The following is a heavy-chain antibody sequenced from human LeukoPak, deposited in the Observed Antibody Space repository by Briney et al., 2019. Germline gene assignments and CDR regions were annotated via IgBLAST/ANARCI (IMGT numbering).Heavy chain of an antibody. CDR1: TGYMSTYY. CDR3: ARAFSAWPHAFDI. D-gene: IGHD6-19*01. J-gene: IGHJ3*02. V-gene: IGHV4-59*01. Sequence: PSQTLSLTCTVSTGYMSTYYWGWVRQPPGKVLEWIGYISYSGSTTYHPSLNSRVTISLDTSKNQFSLMVTSVTAADTAVYFCARAFSAWPHAFDIWGRGTMVTVSS. CDR2: ISYSGST.